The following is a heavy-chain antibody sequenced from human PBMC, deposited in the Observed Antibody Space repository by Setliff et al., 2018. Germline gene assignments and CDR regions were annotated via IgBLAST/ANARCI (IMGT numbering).Heavy chain of an antibody. CDR2: IYYSGTT. CDR3: ARHAARGYYYYMDV. V-gene: IGHV4-39*01. J-gene: IGHJ6*03. Sequence: KTSETLSLTCTDSGGSISSSDFYWGWIRQPPGKGLEWIGSIYYSGTTYYNPSLKSPVTISIDTSKNQFSLKLSSVTAADTAIYYCARHAARGYYYYMDVWGEGTTVTVSS. D-gene: IGHD3-10*01. CDR1: GGSISSSDFY.